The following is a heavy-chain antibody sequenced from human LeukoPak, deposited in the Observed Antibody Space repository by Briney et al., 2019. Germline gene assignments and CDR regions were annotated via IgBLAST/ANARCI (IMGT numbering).Heavy chain of an antibody. CDR3: ASYGVGLGGSYPAPLGY. CDR2: IIPILGIA. D-gene: IGHD1-26*01. Sequence: ASVKVSCKASGGTFSSYAISWVRQAPGQGLEWMGRIIPILGIANYAQKFQGRVTITADKSTSTAYMELSSLRSEDMAVYYCASYGVGLGGSYPAPLGYWGQGTLVTVSS. V-gene: IGHV1-69*04. CDR1: GGTFSSYA. J-gene: IGHJ4*02.